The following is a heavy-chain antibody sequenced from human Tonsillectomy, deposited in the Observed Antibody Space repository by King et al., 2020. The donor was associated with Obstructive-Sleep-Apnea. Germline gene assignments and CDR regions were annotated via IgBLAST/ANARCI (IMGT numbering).Heavy chain of an antibody. Sequence: VQLVESGAEVKKPGSSVKVSCEASGGTFSSYAISWVRRAPGQGLEWMGRILPLVGIADYAQKCQDRVSITADRSTSTVYMEMSKLTTEDTALYYCARHKTRGRGQIVVVPGDIGDGFDFWGQGTMVSVS. J-gene: IGHJ3*01. V-gene: IGHV1-69*09. CDR1: GGTFSSYA. CDR2: ILPLVGIA. D-gene: IGHD2-2*02. CDR3: ARHKTRGRGQIVVVPGDIGDGFDF.